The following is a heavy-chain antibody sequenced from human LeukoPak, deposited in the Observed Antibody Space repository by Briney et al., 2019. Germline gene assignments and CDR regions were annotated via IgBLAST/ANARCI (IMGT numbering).Heavy chain of an antibody. CDR2: IYYSGST. V-gene: IGHV4-59*12. Sequence: PLETLSLTCTVSGGSISSYYWSWIRQPPGKGLEWIGYIYYSGSTNYNPSLKSRVTISVDTSKNQFSLKLSSVTAADTAVYYCARDSADRSSSWFNWFDPWGQGTLVTVSS. J-gene: IGHJ5*02. CDR3: ARDSADRSSSWFNWFDP. CDR1: GGSISSYY. D-gene: IGHD6-13*01.